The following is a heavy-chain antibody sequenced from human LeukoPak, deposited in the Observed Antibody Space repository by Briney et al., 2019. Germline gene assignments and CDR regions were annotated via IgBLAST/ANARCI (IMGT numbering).Heavy chain of an antibody. Sequence: PGGSLRLSCAASGFTFSSYAMHWVRQAPGKGLEYVSAISSNGGSTYYANSVKGRFTISRDNSKNTLYLQMGSLRAEDMAVYYCARYPYSTSSWSDPWGQGTLVTVSS. J-gene: IGHJ5*02. CDR2: ISSNGGST. V-gene: IGHV3-64*01. CDR1: GFTFSSYA. D-gene: IGHD6-6*01. CDR3: ARYPYSTSSWSDP.